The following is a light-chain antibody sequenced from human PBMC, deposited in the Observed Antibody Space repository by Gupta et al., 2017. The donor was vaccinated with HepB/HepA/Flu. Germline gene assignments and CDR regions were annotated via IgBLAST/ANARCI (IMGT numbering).Light chain of an antibody. CDR1: QRVLNDY. J-gene: IGKJ1*01. Sequence: EVLLTQSPGTLSLSPGEKTTLSCSASQRVLNDYLAWYQQKPGQAPRLLLYDTSNRVTGIPDRFSGSGSGTDFTLTITNLEPADLAVYYCHHYNRYPWKFGQGTKVEI. CDR2: DTS. V-gene: IGKV3-20*01. CDR3: HHYNRYPWK.